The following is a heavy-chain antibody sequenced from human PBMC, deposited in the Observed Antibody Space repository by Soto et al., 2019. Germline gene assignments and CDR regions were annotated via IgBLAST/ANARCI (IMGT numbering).Heavy chain of an antibody. D-gene: IGHD6-19*01. J-gene: IGHJ4*02. CDR3: ARQEAGTDY. CDR1: GFTFSTYG. CDR2: ISFDGSET. Sequence: VGSLRLSCAAAGFTFSTYGMNWVRQAPGKGPEWVAIISFDGSETHYADSVKGRFTISRDNSRSTLYLQMNSLIVEDTAVYYCARQEAGTDYWGQGTLLTVSS. V-gene: IGHV3-30*03.